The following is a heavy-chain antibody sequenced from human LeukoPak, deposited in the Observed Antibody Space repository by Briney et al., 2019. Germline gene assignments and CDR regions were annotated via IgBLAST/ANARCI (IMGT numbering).Heavy chain of an antibody. CDR1: GFTFTNHA. J-gene: IGHJ4*02. Sequence: GGSLRLSCAASGFTFTNHAMSWVRQAPGKGLEWVSAISGSGDATKYADSVKGQFTISRDNFKNTVSLQMINLRAVDTAVYFCAKSDCGSDGCKLLNYWGQGILVTVSS. CDR3: AKSDCGSDGCKLLNY. CDR2: ISGSGDAT. V-gene: IGHV3-23*01. D-gene: IGHD2-21*01.